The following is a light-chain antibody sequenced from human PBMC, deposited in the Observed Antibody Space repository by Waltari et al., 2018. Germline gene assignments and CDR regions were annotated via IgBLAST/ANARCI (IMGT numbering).Light chain of an antibody. CDR3: QKYSNSPLT. V-gene: IGKV3-20*01. Sequence: IFTQSPATPSLSPGERATLSCRASQSVSSFLAWYQQKPGQAPRLLIYGASNRATGIPDRFSGSGSGTEFTLTISSLEPEDFAVYYCQKYSNSPLTFGGGTKVEIK. J-gene: IGKJ4*01. CDR1: QSVSSF. CDR2: GAS.